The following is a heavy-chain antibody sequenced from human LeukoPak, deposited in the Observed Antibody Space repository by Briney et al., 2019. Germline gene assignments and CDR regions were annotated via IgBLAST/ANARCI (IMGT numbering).Heavy chain of an antibody. CDR1: GFTFIDYA. D-gene: IGHD4-11*01. CDR2: IRYGADSA. J-gene: IGHJ4*02. V-gene: IGHV3-23*01. Sequence: GGTLRLSCAASGFTFIDYAMTWVRQAPGKGLEWVSTIRYGADSAYYADSVKGRFTISRDNSKNTVYLQMNSLRVDDTAVYYCAKGLTTHDYWGQGTLVTVSS. CDR3: AKGLTTHDY.